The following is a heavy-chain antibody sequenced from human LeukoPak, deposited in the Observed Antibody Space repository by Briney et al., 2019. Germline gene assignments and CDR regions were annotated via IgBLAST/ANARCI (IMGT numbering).Heavy chain of an antibody. D-gene: IGHD2-2*02. J-gene: IGHJ4*02. Sequence: GGSLRLSCAVSGFTFSSYGMHWVRQAPGKGLEWVAFIRYDGSNKYYADSVKGRFTISRDNSKNTLYLQMNSLRAEDTAVYYCAKGSRCSSTSCYMFDFDYWGQGTLVTVSS. V-gene: IGHV3-30*02. CDR3: AKGSRCSSTSCYMFDFDY. CDR1: GFTFSSYG. CDR2: IRYDGSNK.